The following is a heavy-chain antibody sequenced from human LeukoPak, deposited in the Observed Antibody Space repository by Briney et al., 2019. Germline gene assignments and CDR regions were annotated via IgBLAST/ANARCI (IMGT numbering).Heavy chain of an antibody. CDR3: AREWSYSGSGSPPLDY. V-gene: IGHV4-34*01. J-gene: IGHJ4*02. Sequence: PSETLSLTCAVYGGSFSAYYWSWIRQSPGKGLEWIGEINHSGTTNYNPSLKSRVTMSVDSSKNQFSLKLSSATAADTTVYYCAREWSYSGSGSPPLDYWGQGTLVTVSS. CDR1: GGSFSAYY. D-gene: IGHD3-10*01. CDR2: INHSGTT.